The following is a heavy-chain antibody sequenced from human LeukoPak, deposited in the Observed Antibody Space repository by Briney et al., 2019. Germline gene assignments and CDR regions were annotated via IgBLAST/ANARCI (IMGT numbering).Heavy chain of an antibody. CDR1: GFNFDDYG. V-gene: IGHV3-20*04. Sequence: GGSLRLSCAASGFNFDDYGMSWVRQPPGKGWGWGSGINWNGCSTGCADSVNGRLPIYRDNDKNSLFLQMNSLRAEDTALYYCARGEIVGYCSGGSCYRPIHIWGQGTMVTVSS. J-gene: IGHJ3*02. D-gene: IGHD2-15*01. CDR2: INWNGCST. CDR3: ARGEIVGYCSGGSCYRPIHI.